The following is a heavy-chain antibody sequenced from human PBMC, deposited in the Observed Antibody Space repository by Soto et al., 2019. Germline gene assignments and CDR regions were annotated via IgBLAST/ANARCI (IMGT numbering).Heavy chain of an antibody. V-gene: IGHV1-18*04. CDR3: ARESEEMATAFEY. Sequence: ASVKVSCKASGYTFTSYGISWVRQAPGQGLEWMGLISAYNGNTNYAQKLQGRVTMTTDTSTSTVYMELSSLRSEDTAVYYCARESEEMATAFEYWGQGTLVTVSS. D-gene: IGHD5-18*01. J-gene: IGHJ4*02. CDR2: ISAYNGNT. CDR1: GYTFTSYG.